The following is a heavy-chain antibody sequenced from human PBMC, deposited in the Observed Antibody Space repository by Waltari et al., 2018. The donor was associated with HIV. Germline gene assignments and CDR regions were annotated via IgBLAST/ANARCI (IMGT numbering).Heavy chain of an antibody. V-gene: IGHV3-7*03. CDR1: GFSFDRFW. CDR2: INQDGSDM. CDR3: AKSSSGHFDS. D-gene: IGHD3-22*01. J-gene: IGHJ4*02. Sequence: EVHLIESGGGSVQPGGSKRLSCGVAGFSFDRFWMTWVRQAPGKGLEWVANINQDGSDMYYVDSVKGRFTVFRDNIKKSLFLQMDKLTVEDTATYYCAKSSSGHFDSWGRGTLVIVSS.